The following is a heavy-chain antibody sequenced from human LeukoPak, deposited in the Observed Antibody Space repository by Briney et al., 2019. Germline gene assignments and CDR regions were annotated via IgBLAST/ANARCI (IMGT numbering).Heavy chain of an antibody. CDR3: ARVGTDFWSGYTPYFDY. CDR1: GGSISSYY. J-gene: IGHJ4*02. V-gene: IGHV4-4*07. Sequence: PSETLSLTCTVSGGSISSYYWSWTRQPAGKGLEWIGRIYTCGSTNYNPSLKSRVTMSVDTSKNQFSLKLSSVTAADTAVYYCARVGTDFWSGYTPYFDYWGQGTLVTVSS. CDR2: IYTCGST. D-gene: IGHD3-3*01.